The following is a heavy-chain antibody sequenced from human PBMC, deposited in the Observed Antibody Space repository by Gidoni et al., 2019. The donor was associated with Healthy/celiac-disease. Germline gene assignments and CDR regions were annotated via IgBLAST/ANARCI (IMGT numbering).Heavy chain of an antibody. V-gene: IGHV3-21*01. CDR2: ISSSSSYI. CDR3: ARLAAAGYYFDY. J-gene: IGHJ4*02. D-gene: IGHD6-13*01. CDR1: GFTFSSYS. Sequence: EVQLVESGGGLVKPGGSLRLSCAASGFTFSSYSMNWVRQAPGKGLEWVSSISSSSSYIYYADSVKGRFTISRDNAKNSLYLQMNSLRAEDTAVYYCARLAAAGYYFDYWGQGTLVTVSS.